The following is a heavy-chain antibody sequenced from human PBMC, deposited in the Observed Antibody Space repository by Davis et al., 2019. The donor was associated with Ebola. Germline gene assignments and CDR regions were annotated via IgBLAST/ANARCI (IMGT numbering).Heavy chain of an antibody. D-gene: IGHD5-18*01. CDR2: IYPRDSDT. J-gene: IGHJ4*02. V-gene: IGHV5-51*01. CDR3: ARTPTAMATGYFDY. CDR1: GYSFTNYW. Sequence: GGSLRLSCKGSGYSFTNYWIGWVRQMPGKGLEWMGIIYPRDSDTRYSPSFQGQVTISADKSISTAYLQWSSLKASDTAMYYCARTPTAMATGYFDYWGQGTLVTVSS.